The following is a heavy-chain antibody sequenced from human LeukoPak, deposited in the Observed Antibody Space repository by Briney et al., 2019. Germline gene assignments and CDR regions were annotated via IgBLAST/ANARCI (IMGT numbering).Heavy chain of an antibody. D-gene: IGHD2-2*01. CDR3: ARGNWGCSSTSCYSFDY. J-gene: IGHJ4*02. Sequence: GGSLRLSCAASGFTLSYKSMHWVRQAPGKGLEWVSSITSSSSYIYYADSVKGRFTTSRDNAKKTLFLQMDSLRAEDTAVYYCARGNWGCSSTSCYSFDYWGQGTLVTVSS. CDR2: ITSSSSYI. CDR1: GFTLSYKS. V-gene: IGHV3-21*04.